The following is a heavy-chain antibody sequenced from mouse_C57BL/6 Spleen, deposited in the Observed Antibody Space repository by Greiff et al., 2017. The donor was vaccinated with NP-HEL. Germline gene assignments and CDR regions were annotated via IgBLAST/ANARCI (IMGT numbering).Heavy chain of an antibody. V-gene: IGHV1-15*01. J-gene: IGHJ3*01. CDR2: IDPETGGT. Sequence: QVQLQQSGAELVRPGASVTLSCKASGYTFTDYEMHWVKQTPVHGLEWIGAIDPETGGTAYNQKFKGKAILTADKSSSTAYMQLRSLTSEDSAVLYCRSGGACFAYWGQGTRVTVSA. CDR1: GYTFTDYE. CDR3: RSGGACFAY.